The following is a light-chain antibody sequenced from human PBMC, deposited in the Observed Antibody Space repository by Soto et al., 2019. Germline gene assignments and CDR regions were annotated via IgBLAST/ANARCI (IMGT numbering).Light chain of an antibody. V-gene: IGKV3-20*01. CDR3: QQYGSSPHFLT. Sequence: EIVLTQSPGTLSLSPGERATLSCRASQSVSSSYLAWYQQKPGQAPRLLIYGASSRATGIPDRFSGSGSGTDFTLTISRLEPEDFAVYYCQQYGSSPHFLTFGGGTKVEIK. CDR1: QSVSSSY. J-gene: IGKJ4*01. CDR2: GAS.